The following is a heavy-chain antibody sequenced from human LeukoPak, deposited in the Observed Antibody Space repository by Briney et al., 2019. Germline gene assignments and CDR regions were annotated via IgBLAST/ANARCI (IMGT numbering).Heavy chain of an antibody. CDR2: IYYSGST. Sequence: SETLSLTCTVSGGSISSGGYYWSWIRQHPGKGLEWIGYIYYSGSTNYNPSLKSRVTISVDTSKNQFSLKLSSVTAADTAVYYCARDFRTEGPEYSSSWNDWGLYNWFDPWGQGTLVTVSS. V-gene: IGHV4-61*08. CDR1: GGSISSGGYY. J-gene: IGHJ5*02. CDR3: ARDFRTEGPEYSSSWNDWGLYNWFDP. D-gene: IGHD6-13*01.